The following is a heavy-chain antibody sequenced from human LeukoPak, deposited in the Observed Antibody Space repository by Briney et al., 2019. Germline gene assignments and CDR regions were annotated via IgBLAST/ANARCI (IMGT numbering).Heavy chain of an antibody. CDR3: ARDGGHSTDFDY. Sequence: GGSLRLSCATSGFTFSRHWMSWVRQAPGKGPEWVANIKQDGSERYYVHSAKGRFTISRDNAKNSLYLQMNSLRAEDTAVYYCARDGGHSTDFDYWGQGILVTVSS. D-gene: IGHD2-8*02. J-gene: IGHJ4*02. CDR1: GFTFSRHW. V-gene: IGHV3-7*01. CDR2: IKQDGSER.